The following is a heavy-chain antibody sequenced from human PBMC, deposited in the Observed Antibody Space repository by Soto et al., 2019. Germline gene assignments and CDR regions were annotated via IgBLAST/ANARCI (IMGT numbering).Heavy chain of an antibody. CDR1: GGSLTGDY. Sequence: QVHLQQWGAGLLKPSETLSLTCAVNGGSLTGDYWSWIRQPPGKGLEWIGEIKDGGVTNYSPSLKGRVTMSADTSKNQFSLKLNSVTAADTAVYYCARGQEGIVATHWDQGTLVTVSS. J-gene: IGHJ4*02. CDR2: IKDGGVT. D-gene: IGHD5-12*01. CDR3: ARGQEGIVATH. V-gene: IGHV4-34*01.